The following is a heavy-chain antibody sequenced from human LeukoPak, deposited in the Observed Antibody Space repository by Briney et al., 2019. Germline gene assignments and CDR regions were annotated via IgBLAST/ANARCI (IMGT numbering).Heavy chain of an antibody. CDR1: GYTFTSYA. CDR3: ARARLTSYYYYYGMDV. J-gene: IGHJ6*02. V-gene: IGHV1-3*01. Sequence: GASVKVSCKASGYTFTSYAMHWVRQAPGQRLEWMGWINAGNGNTKYSQKFQGRVTITRDTSAGTAYMELSSLRSEDTAVYYCARARLTSYYYYYGMDVWGQGTTVTVSS. CDR2: INAGNGNT.